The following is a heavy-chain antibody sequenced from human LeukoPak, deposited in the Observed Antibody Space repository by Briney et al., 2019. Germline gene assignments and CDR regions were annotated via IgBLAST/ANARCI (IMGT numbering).Heavy chain of an antibody. D-gene: IGHD2-2*02. CDR1: GGSISSYY. Sequence: PSETLSLXCTVSGGSISSYYWSWNRQPPGKGLEWIGYIYYSGSTNYNPSLRSRVTISVDTSKNQFSLKLSSVTAADTAVYYCARGIEVVPAAIRRWWFDPWGQGTLVTVSS. J-gene: IGHJ5*02. V-gene: IGHV4-59*01. CDR2: IYYSGST. CDR3: ARGIEVVPAAIRRWWFDP.